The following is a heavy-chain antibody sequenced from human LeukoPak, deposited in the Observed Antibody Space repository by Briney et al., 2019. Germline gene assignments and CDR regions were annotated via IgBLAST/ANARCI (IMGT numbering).Heavy chain of an antibody. CDR2: INPYSGGT. CDR3: ARAYGDNSIDHFQH. V-gene: IGHV1-2*02. J-gene: IGHJ1*01. D-gene: IGHD4-23*01. Sequence: ASVQVSCKASGYTFIDYYMHWVRQAPAQGLEWMGWINPYSGGTNYAQKFQGSVTMTGDTSISTTYMELSSLRSDDTAVYYCARAYGDNSIDHFQHWGEGTLVTVSS. CDR1: GYTFIDYY.